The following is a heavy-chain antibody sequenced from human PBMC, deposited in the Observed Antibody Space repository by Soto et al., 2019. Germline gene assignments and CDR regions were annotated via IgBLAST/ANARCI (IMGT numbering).Heavy chain of an antibody. Sequence: QVQLVQSGAEVKKPGASVKVSCKASGYTFTSYDINWVRQATGQGLEWMGWVNPNSGNTAYAQKFQGRVTMTRNTPKSPALIELNRPKSEETALYFRARERGGYRMDVWGQGTTVTVSS. CDR2: VNPNSGNT. J-gene: IGHJ6*02. CDR1: GYTFTSYD. D-gene: IGHD3-16*02. CDR3: ARERGGYRMDV. V-gene: IGHV1-8*01.